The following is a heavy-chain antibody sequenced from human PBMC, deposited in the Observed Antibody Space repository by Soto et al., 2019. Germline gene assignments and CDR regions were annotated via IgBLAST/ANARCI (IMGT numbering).Heavy chain of an antibody. CDR3: AMSQNSSWLDYGMDV. CDR1: GYTFSSYG. D-gene: IGHD6-13*01. Sequence: QVQLVQSGAEVKKPGASVKVSCKASGYTFSSYGISWVRQAPGQGLEWMGWINTYNGNTNYAQEFQGRVTMTTDTSTTTAYMELRSLRSDDTALYFCAMSQNSSWLDYGMDVWGQGAPVTVSS. V-gene: IGHV1-18*01. J-gene: IGHJ6*02. CDR2: INTYNGNT.